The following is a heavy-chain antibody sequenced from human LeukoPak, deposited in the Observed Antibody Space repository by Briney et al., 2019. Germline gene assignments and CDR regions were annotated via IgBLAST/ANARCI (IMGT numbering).Heavy chain of an antibody. Sequence: SETLSLTCTVSGGSISSYYWSWVRQPAGKGLEWIGRIYTSGSTSYNPSLKSRVTMSVETSKKQFSLRLRSVTAADTAVYYCARLNSGYDYYYGMDVWGRGTTVTVSS. D-gene: IGHD5-12*01. CDR2: IYTSGST. V-gene: IGHV4-4*07. CDR3: ARLNSGYDYYYGMDV. J-gene: IGHJ6*02. CDR1: GGSISSYY.